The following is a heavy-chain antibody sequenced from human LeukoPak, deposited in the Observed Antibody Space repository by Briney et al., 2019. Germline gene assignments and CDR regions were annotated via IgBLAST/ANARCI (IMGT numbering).Heavy chain of an antibody. Sequence: SSETLSLTCAVYGGSFSGYYWSWIRHPPGKGLEWIGEINHSGSTNYNPSLKSRVTISVDTSKNQFSLKLSSVTAADTAVYYCARGRAMDYSSCAVDYWGQGTLVTVSS. V-gene: IGHV4-34*01. CDR1: GGSFSGYY. J-gene: IGHJ4*02. CDR3: ARGRAMDYSSCAVDY. D-gene: IGHD6-6*01. CDR2: INHSGST.